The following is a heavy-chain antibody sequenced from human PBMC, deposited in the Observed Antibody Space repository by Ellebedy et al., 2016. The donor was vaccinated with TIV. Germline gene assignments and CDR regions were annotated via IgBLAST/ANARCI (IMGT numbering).Heavy chain of an antibody. V-gene: IGHV1-2*02. CDR2: FNPDSGGT. CDR1: GYTFTDYY. Sequence: AASVKVSCKASGYTFTDYYIHWVRQAPGQGLEWMGWFNPDSGGTNYAQKFQGRVTMTRDTSISTAYMELSRLTSDDTAVYYCARVGVRYSSSWHFDYWGQGTLVTVSS. J-gene: IGHJ4*02. CDR3: ARVGVRYSSSWHFDY. D-gene: IGHD6-13*01.